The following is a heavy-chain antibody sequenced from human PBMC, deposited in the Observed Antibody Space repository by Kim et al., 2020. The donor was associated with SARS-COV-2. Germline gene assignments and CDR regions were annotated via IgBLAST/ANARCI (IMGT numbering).Heavy chain of an antibody. CDR3: ARAPYYDILTGYYVFDY. Sequence: LKSRVTISVDTSKNQFSLKLSSVTAADTAVYYCARAPYYDILTGYYVFDYWGQGTLVTVSS. V-gene: IGHV4-59*01. J-gene: IGHJ4*02. D-gene: IGHD3-9*01.